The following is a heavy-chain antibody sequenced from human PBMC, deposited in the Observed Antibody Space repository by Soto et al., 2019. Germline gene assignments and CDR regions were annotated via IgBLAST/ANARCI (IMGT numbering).Heavy chain of an antibody. CDR2: INAGNGNT. CDR1: GYTFTSYA. J-gene: IGHJ4*02. D-gene: IGHD2-15*01. CDR3: DCCARGQRHIDY. Sequence: ASVKVSCKASGYTFTSYAMHWVRQAPGQRLEWMGWINAGNGNTKYSQKFQGRVTITRDTSASTAYMELSSLRSEDTAVYYCDCCARGQRHIDYWVQGTLVTVSS. V-gene: IGHV1-3*01.